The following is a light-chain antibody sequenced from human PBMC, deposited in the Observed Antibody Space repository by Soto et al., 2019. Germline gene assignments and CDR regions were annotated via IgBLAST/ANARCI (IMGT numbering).Light chain of an antibody. CDR1: QGLVNW. CDR3: QQTSSFPFS. J-gene: IGKJ4*01. Sequence: DIQVTQSPSSVSASVGDRVTITCRASQGLVNWLAWYQQKPGKAPKLLIYAASSFQSGVPSRFSASESGTDFTLTISSLQPEDFATYYCQQTSSFPFSFGGGTQVEMK. CDR2: AAS. V-gene: IGKV1-12*02.